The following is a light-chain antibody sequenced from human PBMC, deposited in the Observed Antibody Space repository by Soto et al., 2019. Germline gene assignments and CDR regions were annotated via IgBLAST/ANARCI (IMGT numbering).Light chain of an antibody. CDR2: AAS. CDR3: QQYSSYWT. Sequence: IQMTQSPSSLSASLGDRVTITCRASQGIRNDLGWYQQQPGKAPKRLIYAASSLQRGVPSRFSGSGSGTEFTLTISSLKPDDFATYYCQQYSSYWTFGQGTKVDIK. CDR1: QGIRND. J-gene: IGKJ1*01. V-gene: IGKV1-17*01.